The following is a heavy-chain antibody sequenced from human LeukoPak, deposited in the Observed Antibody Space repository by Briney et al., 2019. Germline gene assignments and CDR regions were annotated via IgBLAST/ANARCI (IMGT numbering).Heavy chain of an antibody. D-gene: IGHD1-14*01. CDR1: GLTLSSYA. CDR3: AKATGYLL. CDR2: ISNSDYST. J-gene: IGHJ4*02. V-gene: IGHV3-23*01. Sequence: GGSLRPSCAASGLTLSSYAISWVRQAPGKGLEWVSTISNSDYSTYYADSVKGRFTISRANSENTLYLQMNNLRAEDTAVYYCAKATGYLLWGQGTLVTVSS.